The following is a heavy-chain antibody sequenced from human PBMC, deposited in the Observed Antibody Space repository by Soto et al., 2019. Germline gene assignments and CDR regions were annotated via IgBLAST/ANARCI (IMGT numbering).Heavy chain of an antibody. Sequence: ASVKVSCKASGYTFTAFYMNWVRQAPGQGLEWMGWVNPNTGVTKYAQKFQGRVTMTRDKSINTAYMELSGMKSDDTAVYYCTTLSLDPWGQRTLVTVSS. CDR1: GYTFTAFY. CDR3: TTLSLDP. V-gene: IGHV1-2*02. J-gene: IGHJ5*02. CDR2: VNPNTGVT.